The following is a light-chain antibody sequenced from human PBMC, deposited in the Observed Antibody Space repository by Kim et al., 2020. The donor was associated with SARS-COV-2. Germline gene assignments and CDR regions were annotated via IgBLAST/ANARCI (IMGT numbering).Light chain of an antibody. J-gene: IGKJ5*01. Sequence: DIQMTQSPSSLSASVGDSVTITCRASQSVGTYLNWYQHKPGKAPNLLIYSASTLQSGVPSRFSGGGSGTEFTLTISSLQREDFATYYSQQTYSSLTVTFGQGTRLEIK. CDR1: QSVGTY. CDR2: SAS. V-gene: IGKV1-39*01. CDR3: QQTYSSLTVT.